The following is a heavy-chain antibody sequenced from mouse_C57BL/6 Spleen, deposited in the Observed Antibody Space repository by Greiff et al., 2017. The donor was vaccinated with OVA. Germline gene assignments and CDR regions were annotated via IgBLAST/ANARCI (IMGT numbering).Heavy chain of an antibody. V-gene: IGHV5-9*01. CDR2: ISGGGGNT. CDR3: ARPNWDGVYAMDY. Sequence: EVQLVESGGGLVKPGGSLKLSCAASGFTFSSYTMSWVRQTPEKRLEWVATISGGGGNTYYPDSVKGRFTISRDNAKNTLYLQMSSLRSEDTALYYCARPNWDGVYAMDYWGQGTSVTVSS. D-gene: IGHD4-1*02. J-gene: IGHJ4*01. CDR1: GFTFSSYT.